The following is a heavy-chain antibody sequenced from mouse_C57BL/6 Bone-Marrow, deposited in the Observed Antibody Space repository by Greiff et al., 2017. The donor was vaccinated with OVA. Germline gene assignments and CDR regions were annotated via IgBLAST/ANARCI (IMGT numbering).Heavy chain of an antibody. D-gene: IGHD3-2*02. CDR3: TRRQLRRRGFAY. J-gene: IGHJ3*01. Sequence: VQLQQSGTVLARPGASVKMSCKTSGYTFTSYWMHWVKQRPGQGLEWIGAIYPGNSDTSYNQKFKGKAKLTAVTSASTAYMELSSLTTEDSAVYYGTRRQLRRRGFAYWGQGTLVTVSA. V-gene: IGHV1-5*01. CDR2: IYPGNSDT. CDR1: GYTFTSYW.